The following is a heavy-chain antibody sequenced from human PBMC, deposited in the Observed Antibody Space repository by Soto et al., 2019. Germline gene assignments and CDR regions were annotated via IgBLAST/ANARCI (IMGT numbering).Heavy chain of an antibody. CDR1: GGSFSGYY. Sequence: SETLSLTCAVYGGSFSGYYWSCIRQPPGKGLEGIGETNHSGSTNYNPSLKSRVTISVDTSKNQFSLQLSSVTAADTAVYYCARDGDDYGGRFDYWGQGTLVTVSS. V-gene: IGHV4-34*01. D-gene: IGHD4-17*01. CDR2: TNHSGST. J-gene: IGHJ4*02. CDR3: ARDGDDYGGRFDY.